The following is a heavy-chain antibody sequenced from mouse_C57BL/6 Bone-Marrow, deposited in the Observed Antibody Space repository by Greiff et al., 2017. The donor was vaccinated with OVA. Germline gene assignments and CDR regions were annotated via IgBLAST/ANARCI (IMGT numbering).Heavy chain of an antibody. CDR1: GFSLTSYG. V-gene: IGHV2-2*01. J-gene: IGHJ4*01. CDR2: IWSGGST. D-gene: IGHD2-4*01. CDR3: ARIGLRRGYAMDY. Sequence: VQRVESGPGLVQPSQSLSITCTVSGFSLTSYGVHWVRQSPGKGLEWLGVIWSGGSTDYNAAFISRLSISKDNSKSQVFFKMNSLQADDTAIYYCARIGLRRGYAMDYWGQGTSVTVSS.